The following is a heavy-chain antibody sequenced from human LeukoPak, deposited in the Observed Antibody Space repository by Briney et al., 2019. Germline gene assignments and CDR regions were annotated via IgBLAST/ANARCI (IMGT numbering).Heavy chain of an antibody. CDR2: INPSGGST. Sequence: ASVKVSCKASGYTFTSYYMHWVRQAPGQGLEWMGIINPSGGSTSYAQKFQGRVIMTRDTSISTVYMELSRLRSDDTAVYYCASQTFRGEYSYWGQGTLVTVSS. J-gene: IGHJ4*02. CDR3: ASQTFRGEYSY. CDR1: GYTFTSYY. V-gene: IGHV1-46*01. D-gene: IGHD3-16*01.